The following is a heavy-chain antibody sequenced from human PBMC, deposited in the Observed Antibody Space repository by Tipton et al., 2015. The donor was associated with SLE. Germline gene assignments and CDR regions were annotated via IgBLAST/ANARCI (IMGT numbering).Heavy chain of an antibody. V-gene: IGHV4-59*01. CDR1: GGSISSYY. J-gene: IGHJ6*03. Sequence: TLSLTCTVSGGSISSYYWIWIRPPPGKGLEWIGDIYYSGSTTYNPSLKSRVTISVDTSKNQFSLKLSSVTAADTAVYYCARDRRPTGPRVYYYNYYMDDWGKGTTLTVAS. CDR3: ARDRRPTGPRVYYYNYYMDD. CDR2: IYYSGST. D-gene: IGHD3-10*01.